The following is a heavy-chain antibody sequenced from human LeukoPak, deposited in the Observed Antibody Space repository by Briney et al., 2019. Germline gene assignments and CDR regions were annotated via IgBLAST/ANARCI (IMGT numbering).Heavy chain of an antibody. CDR2: INENGDIA. J-gene: IGHJ4*02. V-gene: IGHV3-43*02. CDR1: GFTFDDYA. Sequence: GGSLRLSCAASGFTFDDYAMHWDRQGPGKSLEWVSLINENGDIAYYGDSVRGRFTVSRDNAKNSLYLQMNSLTTEDTALCYCAKARWEPNFDYWGQGALVTVSS. CDR3: AKARWEPNFDY. D-gene: IGHD1-26*01.